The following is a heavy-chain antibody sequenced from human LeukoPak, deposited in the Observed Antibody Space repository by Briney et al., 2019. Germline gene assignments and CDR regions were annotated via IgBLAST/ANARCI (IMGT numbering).Heavy chain of an antibody. CDR1: GFTFSSYS. D-gene: IGHD6-19*01. Sequence: GGSLRLSCAASGFTFSSYSMNWVRQAPGKGLEWVSYISSSSSTIYYVDSVRGRFTISRDNAKNSVCVQMNRLRDEDTAVYYCARGGYSSGWYVGWGQGTLVTVSS. CDR3: ARGGYSSGWYVG. CDR2: ISSSSSTI. V-gene: IGHV3-48*02. J-gene: IGHJ4*02.